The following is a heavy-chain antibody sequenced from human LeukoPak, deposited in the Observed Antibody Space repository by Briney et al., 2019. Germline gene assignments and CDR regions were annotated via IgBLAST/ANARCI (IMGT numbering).Heavy chain of an antibody. CDR2: INPSDSYT. CDR3: SIRFIMTRGINILDY. V-gene: IGHV5-10-1*01. CDR1: GYTVITHW. D-gene: IGHD3-10*01. Sequence: GESLKISCKVSGYTVITHWISWVRQMPGKGLEWMGRINPSDSYTNYGPSFQGHVTISADKSTSTAYLQWSSLEASDTSMYCCSIRFIMTRGINILDYWVQGTPVTVSS. J-gene: IGHJ4*02.